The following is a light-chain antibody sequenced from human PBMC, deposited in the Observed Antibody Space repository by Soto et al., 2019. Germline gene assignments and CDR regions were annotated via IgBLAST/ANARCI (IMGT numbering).Light chain of an antibody. J-gene: IGKJ2*01. Sequence: IVLTQSPGTLSLSPGDIATLSCRASQSVSSNYLAWYQQKLGQAPRLLIYGDYWRATGIPDRFSGSGSGTDFTLNIFRLEPEDFAVYYCQQYGTLPYTFGQGTKVEI. CDR3: QQYGTLPYT. CDR1: QSVSSNY. V-gene: IGKV3-20*01. CDR2: GDY.